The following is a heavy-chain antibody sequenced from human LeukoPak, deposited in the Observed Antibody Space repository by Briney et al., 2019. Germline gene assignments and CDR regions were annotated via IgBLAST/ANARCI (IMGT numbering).Heavy chain of an antibody. CDR1: GYTFTGYY. CDR3: ANLGDSSGYYRDFDY. Sequence: ASVKVSCKPSGYTFTGYYMHWGRQAPGQGLEWMGRINPNSGVINYTQKFQGRVTMTRDTSISTAYMVLSRLRSDDTAVYYCANLGDSSGYYRDFDYWGQGTLVTVSS. J-gene: IGHJ4*02. D-gene: IGHD3-22*01. V-gene: IGHV1-2*06. CDR2: INPNSGVI.